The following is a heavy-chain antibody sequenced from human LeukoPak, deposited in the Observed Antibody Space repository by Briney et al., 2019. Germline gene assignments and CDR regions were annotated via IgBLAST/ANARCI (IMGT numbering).Heavy chain of an antibody. CDR2: ISGSGGST. Sequence: GGSLRLSCAASGFTFSSYAMSWVRQAPGKGLEWVSAISGSGGSTYYADSVKGRFTISRDNSKNTLYLQMNSLRAEDTAVYYCAKEARGYSYVFDAFDIWGQGTMVTVSS. CDR3: AKEARGYSYVFDAFDI. D-gene: IGHD5-18*01. J-gene: IGHJ3*02. V-gene: IGHV3-23*01. CDR1: GFTFSSYA.